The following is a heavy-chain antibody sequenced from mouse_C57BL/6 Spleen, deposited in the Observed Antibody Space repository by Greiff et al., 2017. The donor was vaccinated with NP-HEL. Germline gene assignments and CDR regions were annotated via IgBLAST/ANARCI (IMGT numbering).Heavy chain of an antibody. CDR2: INPSSGYT. Sequence: QVQLQQSGAELAKPGASVKLSCKASGYTFTSYWMHWVKQRPGQGLEWIGYINPSSGYTKYNQKFKDKATLTADKSSSTAYMQLSSLTYEDSAVYYCARCYYGNYGWFAYWGHVTLVTVSA. J-gene: IGHJ3*01. CDR3: ARCYYGNYGWFAY. CDR1: GYTFTSYW. D-gene: IGHD2-1*01. V-gene: IGHV1-7*01.